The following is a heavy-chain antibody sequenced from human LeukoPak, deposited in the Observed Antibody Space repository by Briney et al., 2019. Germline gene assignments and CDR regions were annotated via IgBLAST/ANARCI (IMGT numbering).Heavy chain of an antibody. D-gene: IGHD6-19*01. CDR1: GFTFSSYA. CDR2: ISGSGGST. CDR3: AKDPGASGNYFDY. V-gene: IGHV3-23*01. Sequence: PGGSLRLSCAASGFTFSSYAMSWVRQAPGKGLEWVSAISGSGGSTYYADSVKGRFTISRDNSKNTLYLRMNSLRAEDTAVYYCAKDPGASGNYFDYWGQGTLVTVSS. J-gene: IGHJ4*02.